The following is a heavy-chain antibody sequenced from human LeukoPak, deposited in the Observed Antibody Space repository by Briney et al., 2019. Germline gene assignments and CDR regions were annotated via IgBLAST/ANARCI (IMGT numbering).Heavy chain of an antibody. CDR3: ARERSMVRGMSWFDP. Sequence: PSETLSLTCTVSGGSISSGSYYWSWIRQPAGKGLEWIGRIYTSGSTNYNPSLKSRVTISVDTSKNQFSLKLSSVTAADTAVYYCARERSMVRGMSWFDPWGQGTLVIVSS. CDR1: GGSISSGSYY. CDR2: IYTSGST. V-gene: IGHV4-61*02. J-gene: IGHJ5*02. D-gene: IGHD3-10*01.